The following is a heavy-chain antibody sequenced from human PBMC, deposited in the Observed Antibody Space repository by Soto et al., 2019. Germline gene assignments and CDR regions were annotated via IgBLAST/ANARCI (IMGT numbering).Heavy chain of an antibody. CDR3: ARRHYDYIWGGWMDAFDI. J-gene: IGHJ3*02. V-gene: IGHV4-39*01. CDR1: GGSISSSSYY. D-gene: IGHD3-16*01. CDR2: IYYSGST. Sequence: QLQLQESGPGLVKPSETLSLTCTVSGGSISSSSYYWGWIRQPPGKGLEWIGSIYYSGSTYYNPSLKSRVTISGDTSKNQFSLKLSSVTAADTAVDYCARRHYDYIWGGWMDAFDIWGQGTMVTVSS.